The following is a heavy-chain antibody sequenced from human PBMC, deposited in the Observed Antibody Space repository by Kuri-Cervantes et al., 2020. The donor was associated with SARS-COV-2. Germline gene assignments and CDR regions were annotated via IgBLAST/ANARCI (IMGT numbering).Heavy chain of an antibody. CDR1: GYTFTSYG. Sequence: ASVKVSCKASGYTFTSYGISWVRQAPGQGLEWMGWISAYNGNTNYAQKFQGGVTMTTDTSTSTAYMELRSLRSEDTAVYYCARARRPYCSSTSCYTSSYYYYGMDVWGQGTTVTVSS. CDR2: ISAYNGNT. CDR3: ARARRPYCSSTSCYTSSYYYYGMDV. D-gene: IGHD2-2*02. J-gene: IGHJ6*02. V-gene: IGHV1-18*01.